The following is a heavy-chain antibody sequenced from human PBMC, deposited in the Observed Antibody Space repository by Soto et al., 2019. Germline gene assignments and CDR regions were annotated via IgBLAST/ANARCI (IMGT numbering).Heavy chain of an antibody. Sequence: QVQLLQSGAEVKKPGASVKVSCKASGYKFTTYGITWVRQAPGQGLEWLGGISTYNGNTDYAHNLQDRVTMTTETYTSTAYLEVRSLTSDDTAVYFCARGLGTNGLDVWGQGTTVTVSS. J-gene: IGHJ6*02. V-gene: IGHV1-18*04. D-gene: IGHD7-27*01. CDR3: ARGLGTNGLDV. CDR1: GYKFTTYG. CDR2: ISTYNGNT.